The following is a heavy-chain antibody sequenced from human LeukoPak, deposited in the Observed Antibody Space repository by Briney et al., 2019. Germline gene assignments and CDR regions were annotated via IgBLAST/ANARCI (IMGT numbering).Heavy chain of an antibody. D-gene: IGHD3-22*01. CDR3: ARDSPPSYYYDSSGYMGPDAFDI. V-gene: IGHV3-74*01. Sequence: GGSLRLSCAASGFTFSNYWMHWVRQAPGKGLVWVSRINSDGINTSYADSVKGRFTISRDNAKNSLYLQMNSLRAEDTAVYYCARDSPPSYYYDSSGYMGPDAFDIWGQGTMVTVSS. CDR1: GFTFSNYW. CDR2: INSDGINT. J-gene: IGHJ3*02.